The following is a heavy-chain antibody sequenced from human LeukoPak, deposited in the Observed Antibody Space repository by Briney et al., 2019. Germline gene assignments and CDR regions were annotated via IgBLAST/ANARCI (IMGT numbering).Heavy chain of an antibody. V-gene: IGHV4-39*02. CDR2: IYYSGST. D-gene: IGHD6-19*01. J-gene: IGHJ5*02. Sequence: PSETLSLTCTVSGGSISSSSYYWGWIRQPPGKGLEWIGSIYYSGSTYYNPSLKSRVTISVDTSKNQFSLKVRSVTAADTAVYFCARDRIAVSDPPNWFDPWGQGTLVTVSS. CDR1: GGSISSSSYY. CDR3: ARDRIAVSDPPNWFDP.